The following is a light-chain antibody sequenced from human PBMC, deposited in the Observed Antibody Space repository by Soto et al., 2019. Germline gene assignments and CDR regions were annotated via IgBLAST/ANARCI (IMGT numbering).Light chain of an antibody. J-gene: IGLJ1*01. CDR2: DVS. CDR1: SSDVGGYNY. Sequence: QSVLTQPASVAETSVHAITISCTGTSSDVGGYNYVSWYQQHPGKAPKFMIYDVSNRPSGVSNRFSGSKSGNTASLTISGLQAEDEADYYCSSYTTSNTRQTGFGTGTKATVL. CDR3: SSYTTSNTRQTG. V-gene: IGLV2-14*01.